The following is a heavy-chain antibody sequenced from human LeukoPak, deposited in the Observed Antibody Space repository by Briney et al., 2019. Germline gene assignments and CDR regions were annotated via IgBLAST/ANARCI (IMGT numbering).Heavy chain of an antibody. V-gene: IGHV4-34*01. D-gene: IGHD5-24*01. CDR3: ARGLVEMATITHDY. Sequence: SETLSLTCAVYGGSFGGYYWSWIRQPPGKGLEWIGEINHSGSTNYNPSLKSRVTISVDTSKNQFSLKLSSMTAADTAVYYCARGLVEMATITHDYWGQGTLVTVSS. CDR2: INHSGST. CDR1: GGSFGGYY. J-gene: IGHJ4*02.